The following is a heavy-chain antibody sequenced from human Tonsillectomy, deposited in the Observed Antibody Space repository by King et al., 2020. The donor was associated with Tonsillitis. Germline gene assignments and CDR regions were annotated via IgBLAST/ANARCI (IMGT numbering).Heavy chain of an antibody. J-gene: IGHJ4*02. D-gene: IGHD3-10*02. CDR2: ISSKTDGGTA. CDR3: TTRITRFLEDYFDF. CDR1: GFTFNNVW. V-gene: IGHV3-15*01. Sequence: VQLVESGGDLVKPGGSLRLSCAASGFTFNNVWMTWVRQAPGKGLEWVGRISSKTDGGTADYAAPVKGRFTISRDDSKNTLYLQMNSLKTEDTGVYYCTTRITRFLEDYFDFWGQGTLVTVSS.